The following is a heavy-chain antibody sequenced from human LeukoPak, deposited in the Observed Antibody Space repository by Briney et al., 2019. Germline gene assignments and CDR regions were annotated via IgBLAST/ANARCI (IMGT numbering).Heavy chain of an antibody. D-gene: IGHD3-3*01. Sequence: ASVKVSCKASGYTFTSYRISWVRQAPGQGLEWMGWISAYNGNIKYAQKLQGRVTMTTDTSTSTAYMELRSLRSDDTAVYYCARSAPPYDFWSGSGYFDYWGQGTLVTVSS. J-gene: IGHJ4*02. V-gene: IGHV1-18*01. CDR1: GYTFTSYR. CDR3: ARSAPPYDFWSGSGYFDY. CDR2: ISAYNGNI.